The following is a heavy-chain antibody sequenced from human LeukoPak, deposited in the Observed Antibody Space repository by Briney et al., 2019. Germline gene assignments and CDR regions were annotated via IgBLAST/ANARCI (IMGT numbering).Heavy chain of an antibody. CDR1: GFTFSTYE. V-gene: IGHV3-48*03. CDR2: ISSSGSNI. CDR3: ARRRRYSSSWFDY. J-gene: IGHJ5*01. D-gene: IGHD6-13*01. Sequence: GGSLRLSCAASGFTFSTYEVNWVRQAPGKGLEWVSYISSSGSNIYYADSVKGRFTISRDNAKNSVYLQMSSLRAEDTAVYYCARRRRYSSSWFDYWGQGTLVTVSS.